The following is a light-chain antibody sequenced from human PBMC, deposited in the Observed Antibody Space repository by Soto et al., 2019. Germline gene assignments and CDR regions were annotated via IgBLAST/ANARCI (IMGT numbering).Light chain of an antibody. J-gene: IGKJ1*01. V-gene: IGKV3D-20*02. CDR2: DAS. CDR3: QQRSNPWT. Sequence: EFVLTQSPGTLSLSPGERATLSCRASQTVRNNYLAWYQQKPGQAPRLLIYDASSRATGIPDRFSGGGSGTDFTLTISRLEPEDFAVYYCQQRSNPWTFGQGTKVDIK. CDR1: QTVRNNY.